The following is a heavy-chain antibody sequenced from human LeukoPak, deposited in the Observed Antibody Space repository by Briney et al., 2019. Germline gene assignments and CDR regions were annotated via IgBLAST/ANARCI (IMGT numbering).Heavy chain of an antibody. CDR1: GFTVSSNY. Sequence: GGSLRLSCAASGFTVSSNYMSWVRKAPGRGLEWVSVIYSGGSTYYADSVKGRFTISRDNSKNTLFLQMNSLRAGDTAVYYCARGTVTMVDYWGQGTLVTVSS. D-gene: IGHD3-10*01. J-gene: IGHJ4*02. CDR3: ARGTVTMVDY. V-gene: IGHV3-66*01. CDR2: IYSGGST.